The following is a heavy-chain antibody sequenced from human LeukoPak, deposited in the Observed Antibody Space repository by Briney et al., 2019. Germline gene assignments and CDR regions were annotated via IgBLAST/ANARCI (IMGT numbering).Heavy chain of an antibody. D-gene: IGHD3-10*01. CDR2: ISAYNGNT. Sequence: ASVKVSCKASGYTFTSYGISWVRQAPGQGLEWMGWISAYNGNTNYAQKLQGRVTMTTDTSTSTAYMELRSLRSDDTAVYYCARVGRMVRGANLWSPLDYWGQGTLVTVSS. V-gene: IGHV1-18*01. J-gene: IGHJ4*02. CDR1: GYTFTSYG. CDR3: ARVGRMVRGANLWSPLDY.